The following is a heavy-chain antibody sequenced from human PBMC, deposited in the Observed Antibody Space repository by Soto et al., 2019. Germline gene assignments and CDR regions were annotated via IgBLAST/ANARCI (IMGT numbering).Heavy chain of an antibody. CDR3: AKDQPRIAVAGYFDY. D-gene: IGHD6-19*01. J-gene: IGHJ4*02. V-gene: IGHV3-30*18. CDR2: ISYDGSNK. Sequence: QVQLVESGGGVVQPGRSLRLSCAASGFTFSSYGMHWVRQAPGKGLEWVAVISYDGSNKYYADSVKGRFTISRDNSKNTLYLQMNSLRAEDTAVYYYAKDQPRIAVAGYFDYWGQGTLVTVSS. CDR1: GFTFSSYG.